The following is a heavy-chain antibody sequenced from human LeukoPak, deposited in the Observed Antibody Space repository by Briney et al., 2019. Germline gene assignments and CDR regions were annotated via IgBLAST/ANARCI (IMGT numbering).Heavy chain of an antibody. CDR2: ISSSSSTI. J-gene: IGHJ4*02. Sequence: PGGSLRLSCAASGFTFSSYSMNWVRQAPGKGLEWVSYISSSSSTIYYADSVKGRFTISRDNAKNSLYLQMNSLRAEDTAVYYCARGAMLPQVRGIFGVVILFDYWGQGTLVTVSS. CDR3: ARGAMLPQVRGIFGVVILFDY. D-gene: IGHD3-3*01. V-gene: IGHV3-48*01. CDR1: GFTFSSYS.